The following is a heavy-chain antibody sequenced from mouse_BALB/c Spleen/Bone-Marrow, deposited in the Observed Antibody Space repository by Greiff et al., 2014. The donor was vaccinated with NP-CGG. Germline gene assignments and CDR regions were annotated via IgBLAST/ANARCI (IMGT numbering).Heavy chain of an antibody. CDR2: ISSGGSYT. CDR1: GFTFSSYT. V-gene: IGHV5-6-4*01. CDR3: KRDRGGITTVVATPFDY. J-gene: IGHJ2*01. D-gene: IGHD1-1*01. Sequence: EVQLQQSGGGLVKPGGSLKLSCAASGFTFSSYTMSWVHQTPEKRLEWVATISSGGSYTYYPDSVRGRFTISRDNAKNTLYLQMSSLKSEDTAMYYCKRDRGGITTVVATPFDYWGQGTTLTVSS.